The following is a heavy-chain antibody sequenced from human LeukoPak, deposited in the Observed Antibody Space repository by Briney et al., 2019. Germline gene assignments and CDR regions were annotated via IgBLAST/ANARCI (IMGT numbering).Heavy chain of an antibody. V-gene: IGHV4-39*07. Sequence: SQTLSLTCTVSGGSISSGSYYWSWIRQPPGKGLEWIGEINHSGSTNYNPSLKSRVTISVDTSKNQFSLKLSSVTAADTAVYYCACSDIVVGSFDYWGQGTLVTVSS. D-gene: IGHD2-2*01. J-gene: IGHJ4*02. CDR3: ACSDIVVGSFDY. CDR1: GGSISSGSYY. CDR2: INHSGST.